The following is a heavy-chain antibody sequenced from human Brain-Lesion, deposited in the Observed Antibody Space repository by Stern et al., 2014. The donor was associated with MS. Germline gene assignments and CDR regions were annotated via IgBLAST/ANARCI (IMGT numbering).Heavy chain of an antibody. Sequence: EMQLVESGGGLVQPGGSLRLSCAASGFTFSGYWMHWVRQAPGKGLVWVSRINSDGSSTTDADSVKGRFTISRDNAKTTLYLQMNSLRVEDTAVYYCARVLQSHGSGHFDYWGQGTLVTVSS. CDR1: GFTFSGYW. J-gene: IGHJ4*02. V-gene: IGHV3-74*02. CDR3: ARVLQSHGSGHFDY. CDR2: INSDGSST. D-gene: IGHD3-10*01.